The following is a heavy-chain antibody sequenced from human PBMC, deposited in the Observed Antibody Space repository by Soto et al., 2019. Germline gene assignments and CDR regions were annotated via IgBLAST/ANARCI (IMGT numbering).Heavy chain of an antibody. J-gene: IGHJ4*02. CDR3: ATERTYSDSSVLHY. V-gene: IGHV3-30*03. CDR2: ISYDGNNK. Sequence: GGSLRLSCAVSGFIISSHAMHWVRQAPGKGLEWVAVISYDGNNKFYADSVKGRFTISRDNSKNTLYLQMNSLRAEDTAVYYCATERTYSDSSVLHYWGQGDLVTVSS. CDR1: GFIISSHA. D-gene: IGHD3-22*01.